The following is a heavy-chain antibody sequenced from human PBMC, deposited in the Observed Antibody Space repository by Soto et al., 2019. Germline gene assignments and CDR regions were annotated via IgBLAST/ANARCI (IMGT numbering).Heavy chain of an antibody. CDR1: GCAMSSSNW. CDR2: TNKSERT. CDR3: ARSEATVLDF. D-gene: IGHD4-17*01. J-gene: IGHJ4*02. Sequence: PSETLSLTCTVSGCAMSSSNWWNLVRQAPWKRLNWIGETNKSERTNYTPSLKIRDTISVDYAKNQLSIKISSVTAADTAVYYCARSEATVLDFWGQGILVTVSS. V-gene: IGHV4-4*02.